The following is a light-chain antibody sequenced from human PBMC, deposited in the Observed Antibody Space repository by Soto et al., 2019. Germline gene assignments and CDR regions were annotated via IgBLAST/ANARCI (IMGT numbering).Light chain of an antibody. CDR3: QQLWTYPLT. CDR1: QDVSRS. Sequence: DTQLTQSPSFLSASVGDRVTIACRASQDVSRSVGWYQQKPGTAPKPLISAASTLNSGVPSRFSGSGSGTDFTLTISSLQPEDFATYYCQQLWTYPLTFGGGTKVEI. CDR2: AAS. V-gene: IGKV1-9*01. J-gene: IGKJ4*01.